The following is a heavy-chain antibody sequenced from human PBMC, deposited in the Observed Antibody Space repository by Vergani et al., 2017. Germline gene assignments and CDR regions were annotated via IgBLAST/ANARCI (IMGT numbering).Heavy chain of an antibody. Sequence: QVQLVESGGGVVQPGRSLRLSCAASGFTFSSYGMHWVRQAPGKGLEWVAVISYDGSNKYYADSVKGRFTISRDNSKNTLYLQMNSLRAEDTAVYYCARDKLYYDWYFDLWGRGTLVTVSS. CDR3: ARDKLYYDWYFDL. V-gene: IGHV3-30*03. CDR1: GFTFSSYG. CDR2: ISYDGSNK. J-gene: IGHJ2*01. D-gene: IGHD2-8*01.